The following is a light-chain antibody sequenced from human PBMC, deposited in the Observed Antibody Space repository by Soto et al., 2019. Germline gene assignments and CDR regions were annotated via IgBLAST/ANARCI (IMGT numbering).Light chain of an antibody. V-gene: IGLV2-14*01. CDR3: SSYTSGSTYV. Sequence: QSALTQPASVSGSPGQSITISCTGTSSDVGGYNYVSWYQCHPDKAPKLMIYDVSNRPSGVSTRFSGSKSDKTASLTISGLQAEDEAEYFCSSYTSGSTYVFGTGTKVTVL. J-gene: IGLJ1*01. CDR2: DVS. CDR1: SSDVGGYNY.